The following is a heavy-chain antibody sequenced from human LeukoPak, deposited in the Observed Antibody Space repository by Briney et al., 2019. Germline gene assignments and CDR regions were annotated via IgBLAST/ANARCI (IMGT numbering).Heavy chain of an antibody. CDR2: INHRGST. CDR1: GGSFSGDY. J-gene: IGHJ4*02. D-gene: IGHD3-3*01. CDR3: ARGPTYYDFSSGRLFDY. Sequence: PSETLCLTCAVYGGSFSGDYWSWIRQPPGKGLEWSGEINHRGSTNYNPSLKSRVTISVDTSKNHFSLNLTSVTAADTAVYYCARGPTYYDFSSGRLFDYWGQGPLVTVSS. V-gene: IGHV4-34*01.